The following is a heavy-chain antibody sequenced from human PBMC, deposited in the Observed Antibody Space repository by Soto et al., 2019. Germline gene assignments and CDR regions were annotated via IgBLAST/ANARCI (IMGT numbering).Heavy chain of an antibody. V-gene: IGHV3-64D*06. CDR2: ISSNGGST. J-gene: IGHJ6*02. D-gene: IGHD6-13*01. CDR3: VKGVAAAGTYYYYGMDV. CDR1: GFTFSSYA. Sequence: GGSLRLSCSASGFTFSSYAMHWVRQAPGKGLEYVSAISSNGGSTYYADSVKGRFTISRDNSKNTLYLQMSSLRAEDTAVYYCVKGVAAAGTYYYYGMDVWGQGTTMTV.